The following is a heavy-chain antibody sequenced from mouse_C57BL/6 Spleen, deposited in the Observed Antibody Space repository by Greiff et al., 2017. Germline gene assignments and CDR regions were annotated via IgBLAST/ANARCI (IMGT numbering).Heavy chain of an antibody. Sequence: VQLQQPGAELVKPGASVKMSCKASGYTFTSYWITWVRQRPGQGLEWIGDIYPGSGSTNYNEKFKSKATLTVDTSPSTAYMQLSSLTSEDSAVYYCASVVGDYFDYWGQGTSLTVSS. D-gene: IGHD1-1*01. CDR2: IYPGSGST. CDR3: ASVVGDYFDY. V-gene: IGHV1-55*01. J-gene: IGHJ2*02. CDR1: GYTFTSYW.